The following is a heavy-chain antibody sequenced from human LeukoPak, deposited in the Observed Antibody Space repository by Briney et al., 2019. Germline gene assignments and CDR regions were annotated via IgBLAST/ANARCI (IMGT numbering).Heavy chain of an antibody. Sequence: ASVKVSCKASGYTFTSYAMHWVRQAPGQRLEWMGWINAGNGNTKYSQKFQGRVTITRDTSASTAYMELSSLRSEDTAVYYCARVGGDDRCGYYLFGYWGQGTLVTVSS. D-gene: IGHD3-22*01. V-gene: IGHV1-3*01. CDR2: INAGNGNT. J-gene: IGHJ4*02. CDR3: ARVGGDDRCGYYLFGY. CDR1: GYTFTSYA.